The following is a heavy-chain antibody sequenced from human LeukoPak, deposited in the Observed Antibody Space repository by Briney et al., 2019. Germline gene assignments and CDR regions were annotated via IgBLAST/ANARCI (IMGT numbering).Heavy chain of an antibody. V-gene: IGHV4-59*01. CDR3: ARGVAYNADF. D-gene: IGHD5-24*01. Sequence: PSETLSLTCTVSGGSISSYYWSWIRQPPGKGLEWIGHIYYSGSTNYNPSLKSRVTMSVDTSKNQFSLKLTSVTAADTAVYYCARGVAYNADFWGQGTLVTVSS. J-gene: IGHJ4*02. CDR1: GGSISSYY. CDR2: IYYSGST.